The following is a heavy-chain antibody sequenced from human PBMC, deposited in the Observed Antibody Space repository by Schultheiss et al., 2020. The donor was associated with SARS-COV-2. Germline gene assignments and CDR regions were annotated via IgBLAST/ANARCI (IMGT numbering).Heavy chain of an antibody. J-gene: IGHJ6*02. CDR3: ARWPWIQLWRYNYGLDV. V-gene: IGHV4-59*08. Sequence: SETLSLTCTVSGGSISESYWSWIRQPPGKGLEWIGYVHYTGSPNYNPTLKSRVAIAADTSNNQFSLTVRSVTAADTAVYYCARWPWIQLWRYNYGLDVWGQGTTVTVSS. D-gene: IGHD5-18*01. CDR1: GGSISESY. CDR2: VHYTGSP.